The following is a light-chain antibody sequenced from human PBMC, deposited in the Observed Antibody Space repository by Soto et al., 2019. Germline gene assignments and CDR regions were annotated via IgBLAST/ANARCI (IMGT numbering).Light chain of an antibody. CDR1: QNISSH. CDR2: AAS. Sequence: DIQMTQSPSSLSASVGDRVTITCRASQNISSHLNWYQQKPGKAPKLLSYAASSLQSGVPSRFSGSGSGTDFTLTISSLQPEDFETYYCQQSYSPLGTFGQGTKVEIQ. J-gene: IGKJ1*01. CDR3: QQSYSPLGT. V-gene: IGKV1-39*01.